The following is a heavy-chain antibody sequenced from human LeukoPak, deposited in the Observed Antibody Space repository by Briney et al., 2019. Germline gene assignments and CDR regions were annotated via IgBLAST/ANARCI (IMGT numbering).Heavy chain of an antibody. Sequence: GGSLRLSCEGSGFQFSKDWMTWVRQAPGKGLEWVSAINGSGSSTYYADSVKGRFTISRDNSKNTLYLQMNSLRAEDTAVYYCAKGGSGFPHYYYMDVWGKGTTVTVSS. V-gene: IGHV3-23*01. J-gene: IGHJ6*03. CDR3: AKGGSGFPHYYYMDV. CDR1: GFQFSKDW. CDR2: INGSGSST. D-gene: IGHD3-10*01.